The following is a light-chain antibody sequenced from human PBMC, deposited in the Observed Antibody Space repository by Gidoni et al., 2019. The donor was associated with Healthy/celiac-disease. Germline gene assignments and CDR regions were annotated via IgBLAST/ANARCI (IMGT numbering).Light chain of an antibody. CDR2: DAS. Sequence: PGERATLSCRASQSVSSYLAWYQQKPGQAPRLLIYDASNRATGIPARFSGSGSGTDFTLTISSLAPEDFAVYYCQQRSNWPTFGGGTKVEIK. CDR1: QSVSSY. J-gene: IGKJ4*01. V-gene: IGKV3-11*01. CDR3: QQRSNWPT.